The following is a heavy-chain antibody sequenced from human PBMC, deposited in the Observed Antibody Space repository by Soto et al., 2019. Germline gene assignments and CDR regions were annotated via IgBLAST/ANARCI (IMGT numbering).Heavy chain of an antibody. D-gene: IGHD2-15*01. Sequence: GGSLRLSCAASGFTFSSYAMHWVRQAPGKGLEWVAVISYDGSNKYYADSVKGRFTISRDNSKNTLYLQMNSLRAEDTAVYYCVFCSGGSGVFDYWGQGTLVTVSS. V-gene: IGHV3-30-3*01. J-gene: IGHJ4*02. CDR3: VFCSGGSGVFDY. CDR1: GFTFSSYA. CDR2: ISYDGSNK.